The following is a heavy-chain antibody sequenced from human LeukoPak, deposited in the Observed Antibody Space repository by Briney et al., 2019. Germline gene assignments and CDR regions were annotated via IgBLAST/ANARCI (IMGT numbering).Heavy chain of an antibody. J-gene: IGHJ4*02. CDR3: ARAPRFLSINCSGGSCTDY. V-gene: IGHV4-4*02. Sequence: SETLSLTCAVSGGSISSSNWWSWVRQPPGKGLEWIGEIYHSGSTNYNPSLKSRVTISVDKSKNQFSLKLSSVTAADTAVYYCARAPRFLSINCSGGSCTDYWGQGTLVTVSS. CDR1: GGSISSSNW. CDR2: IYHSGST. D-gene: IGHD2-15*01.